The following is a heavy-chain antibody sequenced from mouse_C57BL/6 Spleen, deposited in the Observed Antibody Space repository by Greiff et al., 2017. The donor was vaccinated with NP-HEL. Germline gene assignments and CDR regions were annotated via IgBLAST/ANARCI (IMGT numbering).Heavy chain of an antibody. D-gene: IGHD2-5*01. J-gene: IGHJ3*01. V-gene: IGHV1-5*01. CDR2: IYPGNSDT. CDR3: TRRDYSNPSFAY. CDR1: GYTFTSYW. Sequence: VQLKQSGTVLARPGASVKMSCKTSGYTFTSYWMHWVKQRPGQGLEWIGAIYPGNSDTSYNQKFKGKAKLTAVTSASTAYMELSSLTHEDSAVYYCTRRDYSNPSFAYWGQGTLVTVSA.